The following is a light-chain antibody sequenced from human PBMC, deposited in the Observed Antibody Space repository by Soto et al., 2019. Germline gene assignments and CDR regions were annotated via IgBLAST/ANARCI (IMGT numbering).Light chain of an antibody. CDR2: AAS. CDR3: QHGYSTPPFT. J-gene: IGKJ3*01. CDR1: QSISSY. Sequence: DIQMTQSPSSLSASVGDRVTITCRASQSISSYLNWYQQKPGKAPKLLIYAASSLQSGVPSSFSGSGSGTDLTLNISSLQPEDFAAYYGQHGYSTPPFTFGPGTKVDIK. V-gene: IGKV1-39*01.